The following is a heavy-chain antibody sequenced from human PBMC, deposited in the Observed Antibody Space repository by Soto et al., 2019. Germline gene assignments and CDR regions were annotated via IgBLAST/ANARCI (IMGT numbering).Heavy chain of an antibody. J-gene: IGHJ4*02. CDR1: GFTFSSYA. V-gene: IGHV3-23*01. CDR2: ISGSGGST. D-gene: IGHD6-13*01. CDR3: AKFRQGSSWYYFRLGFDY. Sequence: GSLRLSCAASGFTFSSYAMSWVRQAPGKGLEWVSAISGSGGSTYYADSVKGRFTISRDNSKNKLYLQMNSLRAEDTAVYYCAKFRQGSSWYYFRLGFDYWGQGTLVTVSS.